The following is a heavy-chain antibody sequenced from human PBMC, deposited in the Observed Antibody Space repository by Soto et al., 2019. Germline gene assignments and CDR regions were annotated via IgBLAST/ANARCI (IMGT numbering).Heavy chain of an antibody. CDR1: GFTFSTHS. Sequence: EVQLVEYGGGLVQPGGSLRLSCAASGFTFSTHSMNWVRQAPGKGLEWISYITSSDVTMYADSVKGRFTISRDNAKNSLYLQMNSLRGGDTAVYFCVGEVGFQLIYWGQGTLVT. D-gene: IGHD2-2*01. CDR2: ITSSDVTM. CDR3: VGEVGFQLIY. V-gene: IGHV3-48*01. J-gene: IGHJ4*02.